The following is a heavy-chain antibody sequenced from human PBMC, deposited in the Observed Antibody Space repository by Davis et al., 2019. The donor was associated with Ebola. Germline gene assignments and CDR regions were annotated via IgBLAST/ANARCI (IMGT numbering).Heavy chain of an antibody. CDR1: GYTFTGYY. V-gene: IGHV1-46*01. CDR3: VTFLEQWLAY. J-gene: IGHJ4*02. D-gene: IGHD6-19*01. CDR2: INPSDLST. Sequence: AASVKVSCKASGYTFTGYYMHWVRQAPGQGLKWMGVINPSDLSTTYAQRFQGRATMTRDTSTSTVYMELSSLRSDDTAVYYCVTFLEQWLAYWGQGTLVTVSS.